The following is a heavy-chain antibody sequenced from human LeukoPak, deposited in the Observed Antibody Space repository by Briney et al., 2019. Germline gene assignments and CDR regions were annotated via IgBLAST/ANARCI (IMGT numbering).Heavy chain of an antibody. CDR2: IYYSGST. CDR3: ARGPNYYDSSGYYFKG. J-gene: IGHJ4*02. V-gene: IGHV4-59*08. CDR1: GGSINSYY. Sequence: KTSETLSLTCTVSGGSINSYYWSWIRQPPGKGLEWIGYIYYSGSTNYNPSLKSRVTISVDTSKNQFSLKLSSVTAADTAVYYCARGPNYYDSSGYYFKGWGQGTLVTVSS. D-gene: IGHD3-22*01.